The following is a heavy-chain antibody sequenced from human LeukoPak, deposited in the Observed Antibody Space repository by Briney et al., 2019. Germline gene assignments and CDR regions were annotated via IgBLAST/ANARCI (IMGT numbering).Heavy chain of an antibody. D-gene: IGHD2-2*01. CDR3: ARDLMYCDTMSCYDGDFDY. CDR1: GYTFTSYY. Sequence: ASVKVSCKASGYTFTSYYMHWVRQAPGQGLEWMGIINPSGGSTSYAQKFQGRVTMTRDTSTSTVYMELSSLRSEDTAVYYCARDLMYCDTMSCYDGDFDYWGQGTPVTVSS. V-gene: IGHV1-46*01. J-gene: IGHJ4*02. CDR2: INPSGGST.